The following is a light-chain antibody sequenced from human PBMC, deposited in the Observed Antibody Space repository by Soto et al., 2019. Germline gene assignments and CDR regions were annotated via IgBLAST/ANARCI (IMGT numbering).Light chain of an antibody. CDR1: QAISKY. J-gene: IGKJ2*01. Sequence: DLQMTQSPSSLSASLGDRVTITCQASQAISKYLHWYHQRPGKAPILVIYDASNLEAGAPSRFSGGGSGTSFTLTISSLQPEDIGTYFCQQYNNLPYTFGQGTKLDIE. V-gene: IGKV1-33*01. CDR2: DAS. CDR3: QQYNNLPYT.